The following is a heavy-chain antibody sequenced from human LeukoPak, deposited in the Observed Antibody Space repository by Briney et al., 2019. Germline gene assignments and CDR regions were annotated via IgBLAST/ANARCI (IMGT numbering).Heavy chain of an antibody. CDR3: AKDLISMVRGSAMDV. CDR2: IIYDGYYK. D-gene: IGHD3-10*01. CDR1: GFTFIIYG. J-gene: IGHJ6*02. Sequence: GRSLRLSCAASGFTFIIYGMHWVRQAPGKGLEWVAVIIYDGYYKYYADSVKGRFTISRDDSKKTVYLQMNSLRAEDTAVYYCAKDLISMVRGSAMDVWGQGTTVTVSS. V-gene: IGHV3-30*18.